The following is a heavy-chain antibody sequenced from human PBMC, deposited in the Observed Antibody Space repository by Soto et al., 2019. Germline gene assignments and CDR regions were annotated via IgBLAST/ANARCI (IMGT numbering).Heavy chain of an antibody. V-gene: IGHV4-4*07. CDR2: VYSSGTT. CDR3: ARDIGSYAYGEGY. J-gene: IGHJ4*02. Sequence: SQTLSRTCIASGGSINSYWCCWILHPAGKGLEWIGRVYSSGTTDYNPSLNSRATMSVETSKNQFSLKLSSVTAADTAAYYCARDIGSYAYGEGYWGQGIQVTVFS. CDR1: GGSINSYW. D-gene: IGHD3-10*01.